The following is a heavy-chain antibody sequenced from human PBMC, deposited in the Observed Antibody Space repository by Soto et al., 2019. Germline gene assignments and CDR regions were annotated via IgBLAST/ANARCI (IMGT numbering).Heavy chain of an antibody. CDR2: ISWNSGSI. V-gene: IGHV3-9*01. CDR3: AKGSNWNSQNFDY. J-gene: IGHJ4*02. CDR1: GFTFDDYA. Sequence: EVQLVESGGGLVQPGRSLRLSCAASGFTFDDYAMHWVRQAPGKGLEWVSGISWNSGSIGYADSVKGRFTISRDNAKNTRYLQINSLRAEDTALYYCAKGSNWNSQNFDYWGQGTLVTVSS. D-gene: IGHD1-7*01.